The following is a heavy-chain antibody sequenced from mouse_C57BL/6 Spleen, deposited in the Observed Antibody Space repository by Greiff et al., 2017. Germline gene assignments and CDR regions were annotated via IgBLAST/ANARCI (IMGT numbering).Heavy chain of an antibody. CDR3: ARYGGNYLWYFDV. Sequence: QVQLQQSGPELVKPGASVKLSCKASGYTFTSYDINWVKQRPGQGLEWIGWIYPRDGSTKYNEKFKGKATLTVDTSSSTAYMELHSLTSEDSAVYFCARYGGNYLWYFDVWGTGTTVTVSS. V-gene: IGHV1-85*01. CDR1: GYTFTSYD. D-gene: IGHD2-1*01. J-gene: IGHJ1*03. CDR2: IYPRDGST.